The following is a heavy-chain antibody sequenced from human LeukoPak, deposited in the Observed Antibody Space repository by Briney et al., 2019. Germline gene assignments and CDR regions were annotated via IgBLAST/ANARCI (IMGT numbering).Heavy chain of an antibody. CDR1: GGSISSFY. Sequence: SETLSLTCTVSGGSISSFYWSWIRQPPGKGLEWIGYIYYSGNTNYNPSLTSRVTISVDTSKNQFSLKLSYVTAADTAVYYCARGGAAFNLWGRGTLATVSS. CDR2: IYYSGNT. CDR3: ARGGAAFNL. V-gene: IGHV4-59*01. D-gene: IGHD5-12*01. J-gene: IGHJ2*01.